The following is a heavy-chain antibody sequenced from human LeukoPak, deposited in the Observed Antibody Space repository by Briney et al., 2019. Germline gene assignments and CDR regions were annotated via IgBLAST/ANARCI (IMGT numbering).Heavy chain of an antibody. J-gene: IGHJ6*02. V-gene: IGHV4-4*02. CDR1: GGSISSSNW. D-gene: IGHD2-2*01. CDR2: IYHSGST. CDR3: ARDKVAYQLLIFDYYGMDV. Sequence: SGTLSLTCAVSGGSISSSNWWSWVRQPPGKGLEWIGEIYHSGSTNYNPSLKSRVTISVDKSKNQFSLKLSSVTAADTAVYYCARDKVAYQLLIFDYYGMDVWGQGTTVTVSS.